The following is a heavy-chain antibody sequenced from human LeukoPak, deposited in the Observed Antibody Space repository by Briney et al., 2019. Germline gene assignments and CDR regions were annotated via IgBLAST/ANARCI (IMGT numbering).Heavy chain of an antibody. V-gene: IGHV3-30-3*01. CDR2: ISYHGSNQ. J-gene: IGHJ4*02. CDR3: AKADGYSYGPFDY. CDR1: GFTFSSYS. Sequence: GRSLRLSCAASGFTFSSYSMHWVRQAPGKGLEWVAVISYHGSNQHYADSVKGRFTISRDKSKNTLYLQMNSLRAEDTAVYYCAKADGYSYGPFDYWGQGTLVTVSS. D-gene: IGHD5-18*01.